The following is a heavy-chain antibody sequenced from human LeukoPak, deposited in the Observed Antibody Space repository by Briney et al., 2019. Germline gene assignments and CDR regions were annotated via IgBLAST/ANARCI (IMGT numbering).Heavy chain of an antibody. CDR3: SKWGDYDVLTGYYDSDF. D-gene: IGHD3-9*01. CDR2: IVGSGGST. V-gene: IGHV3-23*01. CDR1: GFTFSNYA. J-gene: IGHJ4*02. Sequence: PGASLRLSCAASGFTFSNYAMSWVRQAPGKGLEWVSAIVGSGGSTYYADSVKGRFTISRDNSKNTLFLPMNSLRVEDTALYYCSKWGDYDVLTGYYDSDFWGQGTLVTVSS.